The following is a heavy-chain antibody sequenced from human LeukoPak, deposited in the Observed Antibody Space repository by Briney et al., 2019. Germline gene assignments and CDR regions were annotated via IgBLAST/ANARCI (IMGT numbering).Heavy chain of an antibody. J-gene: IGHJ4*02. V-gene: IGHV4-39*01. CDR2: IYYSGST. CDR3: ATLKGYCSGGSCYYFDY. Sequence: SETLSLTCTVSGGSISSSSYYWGWIRQPPGKGLEWIGSIYYSGSTYYNPSLKSRVTISVDTSKNQFSLKLSSVTAADTAVYYCATLKGYCSGGSCYYFDYWGQGTLVIVSS. D-gene: IGHD2-15*01. CDR1: GGSISSSSYY.